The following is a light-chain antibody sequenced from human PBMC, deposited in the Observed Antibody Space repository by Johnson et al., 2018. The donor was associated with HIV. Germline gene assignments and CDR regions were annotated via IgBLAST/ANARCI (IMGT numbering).Light chain of an antibody. Sequence: LTQPPSVSAAPGQEVTISCSGSYSNIGSNYVSWYQQLPGTAPKLLIYDNNKRPSGIADRFSGSKSGTSATLGITGLQTGDEADYYCGTWASSLSAHYVFGTGTKVTVL. J-gene: IGLJ1*01. CDR1: YSNIGSNY. CDR3: GTWASSLSAHYV. V-gene: IGLV1-51*01. CDR2: DNN.